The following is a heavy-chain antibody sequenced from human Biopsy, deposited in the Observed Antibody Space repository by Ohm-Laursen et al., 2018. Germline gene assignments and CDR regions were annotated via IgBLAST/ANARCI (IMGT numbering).Heavy chain of an antibody. J-gene: IGHJ6*02. Sequence: SLRLSCLASGFTFSSYRIHWVRQAPGKGLAWVAVIWHDGSNKYSADSVKGRFSISRDNSKNTVYLQMNSLSAADTAVYYCARDRYYGSESYYSHYNMDVWGQGTTVSVSS. CDR2: IWHDGSNK. CDR3: ARDRYYGSESYYSHYNMDV. V-gene: IGHV3-33*01. D-gene: IGHD3-10*01. CDR1: GFTFSSYR.